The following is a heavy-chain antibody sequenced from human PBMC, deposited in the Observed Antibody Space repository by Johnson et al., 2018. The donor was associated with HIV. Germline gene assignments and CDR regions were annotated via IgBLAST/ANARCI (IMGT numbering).Heavy chain of an antibody. CDR1: GFTFSSYA. D-gene: IGHD4-23*01. V-gene: IGHV3-30-3*01. CDR3: AKDLLGGNKGFDAFDI. CDR2: ISYDGSNK. Sequence: QMLLVESGGGLVQPGGSLRLSCAASGFTFSSYAMHWVRQAPGKGLEWVAVISYDGSNKYYADSVKGRFTISRDNSKNTLYLQMNSLRAEDTALYYCAKDLLGGNKGFDAFDIGGQGTMVTVSS. J-gene: IGHJ3*02.